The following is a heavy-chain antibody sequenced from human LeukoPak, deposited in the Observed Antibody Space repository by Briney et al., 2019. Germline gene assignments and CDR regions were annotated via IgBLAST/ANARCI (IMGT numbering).Heavy chain of an antibody. Sequence: GGSLRLSCGASGFTFTTHWIHWVRQAPGKGLVWVSRIKPDGSDTNYADSVKGRFTISRDNAKNTVYLQMNSLRAEDTAVYYCAKDQGYYGSGSYKEYSQHWGQGTLVTVSS. D-gene: IGHD3-10*01. CDR2: IKPDGSDT. CDR3: AKDQGYYGSGSYKEYSQH. J-gene: IGHJ1*01. CDR1: GFTFTTHW. V-gene: IGHV3-74*01.